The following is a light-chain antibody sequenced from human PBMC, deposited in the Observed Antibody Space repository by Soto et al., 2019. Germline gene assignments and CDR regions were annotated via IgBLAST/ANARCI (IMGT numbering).Light chain of an antibody. CDR3: QQYGGSIT. Sequence: EIVLTQSPGTLSLCPGETATLSCRASQSVSSTYLAWYQQKPDQAPRLLIYGASSRATGIPDRFSGSGSGKDFTLTSTMLEPEDFTVYYCQQYGGSITFGQGTRLEIE. CDR1: QSVSSTY. V-gene: IGKV3-20*01. J-gene: IGKJ5*01. CDR2: GAS.